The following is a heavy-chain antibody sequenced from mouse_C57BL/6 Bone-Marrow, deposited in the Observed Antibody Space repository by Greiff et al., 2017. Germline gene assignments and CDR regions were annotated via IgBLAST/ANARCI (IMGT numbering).Heavy chain of an antibody. CDR2: ISYDGSN. Sequence: DVQLQESGPGLVKPSQSLSLTCSVTGYSITSGYYWNWIRQFPGNKLEWMGYISYDGSNNYNPSLKNRISITRDTSKNQFFLKLNSVTTEDTATYYCARDKGNDYDGQYYYAMDYWGQGTSVTVSS. CDR3: ARDKGNDYDGQYYYAMDY. V-gene: IGHV3-6*01. D-gene: IGHD2-4*01. J-gene: IGHJ4*01. CDR1: GYSITSGYY.